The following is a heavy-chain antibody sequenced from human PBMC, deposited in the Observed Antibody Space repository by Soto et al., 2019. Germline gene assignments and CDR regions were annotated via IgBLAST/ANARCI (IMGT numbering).Heavy chain of an antibody. D-gene: IGHD6-13*01. Sequence: VWSLRLSCSASVFTFSSYAMHWVLQAPGKLLEWVAVISYDGSNKYYADSVKGRFTISRDNSKNTLYLQMNSLRAEDTAVYYCARGLIAAALDYWGQGTLVTVSS. CDR2: ISYDGSNK. J-gene: IGHJ4*02. CDR3: ARGLIAAALDY. V-gene: IGHV3-30-3*01. CDR1: VFTFSSYA.